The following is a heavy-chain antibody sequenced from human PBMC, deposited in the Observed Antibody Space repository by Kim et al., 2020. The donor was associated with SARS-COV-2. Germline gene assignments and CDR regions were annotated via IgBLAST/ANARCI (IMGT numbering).Heavy chain of an antibody. CDR3: ASVWELPSYYYGMDV. Sequence: ASVKVSCKASGYTFTSYAMNWVRQAPGQGLEWMGWINTNTGNPTYAQGFTGRFVFSLDTSVSTAYLQISSLKAEDTAVYYCASVWELPSYYYGMDVWGQGTTVTVSS. CDR2: INTNTGNP. CDR1: GYTFTSYA. D-gene: IGHD1-26*01. V-gene: IGHV7-4-1*02. J-gene: IGHJ6*02.